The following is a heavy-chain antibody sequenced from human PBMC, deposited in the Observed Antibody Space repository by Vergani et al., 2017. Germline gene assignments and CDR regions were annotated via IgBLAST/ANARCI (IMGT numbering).Heavy chain of an antibody. D-gene: IGHD3-10*01. V-gene: IGHV1-18*04. CDR1: GYTFITYG. Sequence: QVQLVQSGAEVKKPGASVKVSCKASGYTFITYGICWLRQATGLGLAWMGWISGYNGNTNYAQKFQCRFTMTTDTSTSTVYMELTNLRANDTAVYYCARDFHGSGDYWGQGTLVTVSS. CDR2: ISGYNGNT. J-gene: IGHJ4*02. CDR3: ARDFHGSGDY.